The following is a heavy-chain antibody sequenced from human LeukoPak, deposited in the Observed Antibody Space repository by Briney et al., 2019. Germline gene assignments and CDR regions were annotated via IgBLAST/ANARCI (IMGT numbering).Heavy chain of an antibody. CDR2: IYYSGST. D-gene: IGHD1-1*01. J-gene: IGHJ4*02. CDR3: ARGQEWPPTT. Sequence: PSEALSLTCTVSGGSISTAAYFWGWIRQPPGKGLEWIGSIYYSGSTYSNPSLKSRVTISVDTSRSQFSLNLRSVTAADTAVYYCARGQEWPPTTWGQGTLVTVSS. V-gene: IGHV4-39*07. CDR1: GGSISTAAYF.